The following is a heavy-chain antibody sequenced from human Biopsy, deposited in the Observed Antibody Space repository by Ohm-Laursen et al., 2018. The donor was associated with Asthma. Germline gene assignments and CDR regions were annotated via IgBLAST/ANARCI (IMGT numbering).Heavy chain of an antibody. V-gene: IGHV3-7*01. Sequence: SLRLSCSASGFVFSQCGMHWVRQGPGKGLEWVANIKHDGTEKNHVDSLKGRFTISRDNAKNSLYLQMNSLRAEDTAAYYCARTFHFWSPYHAEHYQLWGQGTLVTVSS. CDR2: IKHDGTEK. D-gene: IGHD3-3*02. J-gene: IGHJ1*01. CDR1: GFVFSQCG. CDR3: ARTFHFWSPYHAEHYQL.